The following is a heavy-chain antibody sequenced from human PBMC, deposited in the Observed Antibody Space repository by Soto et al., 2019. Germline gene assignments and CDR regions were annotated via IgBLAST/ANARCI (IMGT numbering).Heavy chain of an antibody. Sequence: QVQLVESGGGVVQPGRSLRLSCAASGFTFSSHSIQWVRQAPGKGLEWVAVKYYADSVKGRFTISRDNSKNTAYLQMNSLRAEETAVLCRGREWSTPGDLDYWGQGTLGIV. CDR1: GFTFSSHS. D-gene: IGHD3-16*01. CDR2: K. J-gene: IGHJ4*02. CDR3: GREWSTPGDLDY. V-gene: IGHV3-30*04.